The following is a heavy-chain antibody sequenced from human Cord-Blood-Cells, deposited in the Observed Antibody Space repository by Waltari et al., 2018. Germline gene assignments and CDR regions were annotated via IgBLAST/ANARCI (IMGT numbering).Heavy chain of an antibody. V-gene: IGHV1-24*01. CDR2: FDPEDGET. J-gene: IGHJ4*02. CDR3: ATDPGIAVAKIPPRFDY. CDR1: GYTITELS. Sequence: QVQLVQSGAEVKKPGASVKVSCKVSGYTITELSMPWVRPAPGKGLEWMGGFDPEDGETIYAQKFQGRVTMTEDTSTDTAYMELSSLRSEDTAVYYCATDPGIAVAKIPPRFDYWGQGTLVTVSS. D-gene: IGHD6-19*01.